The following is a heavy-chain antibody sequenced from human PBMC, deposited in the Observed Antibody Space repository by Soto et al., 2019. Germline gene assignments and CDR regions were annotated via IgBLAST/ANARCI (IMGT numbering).Heavy chain of an antibody. D-gene: IGHD6-13*01. CDR2: IIPILGIA. Sequence: QVQLVQSGAEVKKPGSSVKVSCKASGGTFSSYTISWVRQAPGQGLEWMGRIIPILGIANCAQKFQGRVTIGQDKSTNTAYIEMSSLRSENMAVYYCASGPAAASVEAFDVWGQGTMVTVSS. V-gene: IGHV1-69*02. CDR1: GGTFSSYT. CDR3: ASGPAAASVEAFDV. J-gene: IGHJ3*01.